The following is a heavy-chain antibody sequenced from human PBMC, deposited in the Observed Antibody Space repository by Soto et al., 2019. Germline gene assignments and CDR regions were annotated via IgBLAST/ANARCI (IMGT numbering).Heavy chain of an antibody. CDR2: SSGYNGNT. D-gene: IGHD5-12*01. J-gene: IGHJ4*02. CDR1: GYTFTNFG. V-gene: IGHV1-18*04. Sequence: GASVKVSCKASGYTFTNFGITWVRQAPGQGLEWMGWSSGYNGNTNYAQKLQGRVTMTTDTSTSTAYMELRSLRSDDTAVYYCARDGYSGDYPRPYYFDYWGRGTLVTVSS. CDR3: ARDGYSGDYPRPYYFDY.